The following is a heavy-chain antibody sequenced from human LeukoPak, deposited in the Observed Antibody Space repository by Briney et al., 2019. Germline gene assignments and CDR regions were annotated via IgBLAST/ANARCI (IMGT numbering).Heavy chain of an antibody. D-gene: IGHD3-10*01. CDR3: ARAQGEDYYGSH. J-gene: IGHJ4*02. Sequence: ASVKISCKASGYTFSNYNIHWLRQAPGQGLGWMGWISGYNARTYYAQKFQGRVTMTTGTSTSTAYMQLRSLRSDDTAVYYCARAQGEDYYGSHWGQGTLVSVSS. CDR1: GYTFSNYN. V-gene: IGHV1-18*04. CDR2: ISGYNART.